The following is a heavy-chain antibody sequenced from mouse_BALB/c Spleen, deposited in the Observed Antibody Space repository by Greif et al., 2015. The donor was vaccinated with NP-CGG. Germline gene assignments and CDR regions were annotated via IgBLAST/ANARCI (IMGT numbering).Heavy chain of an antibody. CDR2: IRLKSNNYAT. D-gene: IGHD2-4*01. CDR3: TRLRSTMIDYFDY. V-gene: IGHV6-6*02. CDR1: GFTFSNYW. Sequence: VMLVESGGGLVQPGGSMKLSCVASGFTFSNYWMNWVRQSPEKGLEWVAEIRLKSNNYATHYAESVKGRFTISRDDSKSSVYLQMNNLRAEDTGIYYRTRLRSTMIDYFDYWGQGTTLTVSS. J-gene: IGHJ2*01.